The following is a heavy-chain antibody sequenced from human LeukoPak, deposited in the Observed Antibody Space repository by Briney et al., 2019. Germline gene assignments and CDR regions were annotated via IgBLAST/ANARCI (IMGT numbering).Heavy chain of an antibody. CDR2: ISYDGSNK. CDR1: GFTFSSYG. Sequence: GRSLRLSCAASGFTFSSYGMHWVRQAPGKGLEWVAVISYDGSNKYYADSVKGRFTISRDNSKNTLYLQMNSLRAEDTAVYYCARVDWEGSGSYYFDYWGQGTLVTVSS. J-gene: IGHJ4*02. CDR3: ARVDWEGSGSYYFDY. V-gene: IGHV3-30*03. D-gene: IGHD1-26*01.